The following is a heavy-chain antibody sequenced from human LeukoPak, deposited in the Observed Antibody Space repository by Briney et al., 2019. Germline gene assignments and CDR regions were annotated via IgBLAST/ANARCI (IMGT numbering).Heavy chain of an antibody. CDR1: GGSFSGYY. V-gene: IGHV4-34*01. Sequence: PSETLSLTCAVYGGSFSGYYWSWIRQPPGEGLEWIGEINHSGSTNYNPSLKSRVTISVDTSKNQFSLKLSSVTAADTAVYYCARLFRWLQLESPFDYWGQGTLVTVSS. D-gene: IGHD5-24*01. J-gene: IGHJ4*02. CDR2: INHSGST. CDR3: ARLFRWLQLESPFDY.